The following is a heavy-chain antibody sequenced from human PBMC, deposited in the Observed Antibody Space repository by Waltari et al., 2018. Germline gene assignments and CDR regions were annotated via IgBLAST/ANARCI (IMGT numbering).Heavy chain of an antibody. CDR3: ARGRGWCDY. J-gene: IGHJ4*02. CDR2: IYSGGST. CDR1: GCTVSSYY. V-gene: IGHV3-66*02. Sequence: EVQLVESGGGLVQPGGFLRLSCTDSGCTVSSYYISWVRQAPGEGLEWVAVIYSGGSTYYADSVKGRFTISRDNSKNTLYLQMNSLRVEDTAVYYCARGRGWCDYWGQGTLVTVSS. D-gene: IGHD6-19*01.